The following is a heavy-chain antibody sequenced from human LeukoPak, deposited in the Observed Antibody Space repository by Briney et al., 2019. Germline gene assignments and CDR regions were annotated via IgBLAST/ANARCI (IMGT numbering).Heavy chain of an antibody. J-gene: IGHJ4*02. V-gene: IGHV3-23*01. D-gene: IGHD5-24*01. Sequence: GGSLRLSCAASGFTFSSYAMSWVRQAPGKGLEWVSAISGSGGSTYYADSVKGRFTISRDNSKNTLYLQMNSLRAEDTAVYYCAKDLKERWLRFSFDYWGQGTLVTVSS. CDR1: GFTFSSYA. CDR3: AKDLKERWLRFSFDY. CDR2: ISGSGGST.